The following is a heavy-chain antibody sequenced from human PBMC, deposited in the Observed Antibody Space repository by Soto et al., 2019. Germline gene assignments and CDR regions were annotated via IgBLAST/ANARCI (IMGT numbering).Heavy chain of an antibody. CDR2: ISGSGEMT. CDR1: GFTFRVDA. D-gene: IGHD1-1*01. CDR3: ARSEMTYNWND. V-gene: IGHV3-23*01. J-gene: IGHJ4*02. Sequence: PGGSLRLSCAASGFTFRVDAMSWVRQAPGKGLEWVSSISGSGEMTHYAESVKGRFTISRDNSKNTLYLQMESLRAEDTALYYCARSEMTYNWNDWGQGTLVTVSS.